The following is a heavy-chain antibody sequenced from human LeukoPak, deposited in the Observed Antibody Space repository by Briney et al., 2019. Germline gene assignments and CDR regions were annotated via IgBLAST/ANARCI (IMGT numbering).Heavy chain of an antibody. D-gene: IGHD6-19*01. Sequence: SETLSLTCTVSGGSISSYYWSWLRQPPGKGLEWIGYIYYSGSTNYNPSLKSRVTISVDTSKNQFSLKLSSVTAADTAVYYCASSRLVDDAFDIWGQGTMVTVSS. CDR2: IYYSGST. CDR1: GGSISSYY. J-gene: IGHJ3*02. CDR3: ASSRLVDDAFDI. V-gene: IGHV4-59*01.